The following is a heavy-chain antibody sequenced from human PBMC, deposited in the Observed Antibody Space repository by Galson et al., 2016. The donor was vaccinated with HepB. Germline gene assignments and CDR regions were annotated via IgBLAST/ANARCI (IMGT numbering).Heavy chain of an antibody. CDR1: GFPFGDYT. D-gene: IGHD3-10*01. V-gene: IGHV3-49*03. J-gene: IGHJ4*02. CDR3: TRGPSPWFGELWGFDD. Sequence: SLRLSCAASGFPFGDYTMTWFRQAPGKGLEWVGSIRSKNYGGTTEFATSVKGRFTISRDDSKSIAYLQMNSLKIEDSAVYYCTRGPSPWFGELWGFDDWGQGTLVSVSS. CDR2: IRSKNYGGTT.